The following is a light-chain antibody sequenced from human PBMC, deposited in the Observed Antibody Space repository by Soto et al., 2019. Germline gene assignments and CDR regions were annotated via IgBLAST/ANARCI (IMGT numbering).Light chain of an antibody. CDR3: QQYDSSSPT. CDR1: QSISNW. CDR2: DAS. V-gene: IGKV1-5*01. Sequence: DIQMTQSPSTLSASVGDRVTITCRASQSISNWLAWYQQKPGKAPKFLIYDASSLETGVPSRFSGSGSGTEFTLTIRSLQPDDFATYYCQQYDSSSPTFGQGTKLEIK. J-gene: IGKJ2*01.